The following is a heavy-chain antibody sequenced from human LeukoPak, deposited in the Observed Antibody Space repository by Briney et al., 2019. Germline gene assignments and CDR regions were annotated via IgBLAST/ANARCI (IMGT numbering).Heavy chain of an antibody. V-gene: IGHV4-4*07. CDR3: AKTARTFAS. D-gene: IGHD1-7*01. J-gene: IGHJ5*02. CDR1: GGPISSYY. Sequence: SETLSLTCTVSGGPISSYYWSWIRQPAGKGLEWIGRIYTSGSTNYNPSLKSRVTISVDTSKNQFSLRLTSVTAADTAVYYCAKTARTFASWGPGTLVTASS. CDR2: IYTSGST.